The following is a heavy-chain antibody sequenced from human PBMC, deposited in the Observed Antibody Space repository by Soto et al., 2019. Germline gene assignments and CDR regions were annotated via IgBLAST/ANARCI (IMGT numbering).Heavy chain of an antibody. V-gene: IGHV3-23*01. CDR1: GFTFSSYA. Sequence: GRSLRLSCAASGFTFSSYAMSWVRQAPGKGLEWVSAISGSGGSTYYADSVKGRFTISRDNSKNTLYLQMNSLRAEDTAVYYCAKESGAYSSGWKDYWGQGTLVTVSS. CDR2: ISGSGGST. D-gene: IGHD6-19*01. CDR3: AKESGAYSSGWKDY. J-gene: IGHJ4*02.